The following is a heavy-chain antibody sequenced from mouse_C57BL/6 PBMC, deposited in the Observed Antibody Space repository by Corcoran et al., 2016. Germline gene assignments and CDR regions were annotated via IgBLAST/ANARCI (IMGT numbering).Heavy chain of an antibody. J-gene: IGHJ4*01. CDR1: GYSFTSYY. V-gene: IGHV1-66*01. D-gene: IGHD3-3*01. Sequence: QVQLQQSGPELVKPGASVKISCKASGYSFTSYYIHWVKQRPGRGLEWIGWIYPGSGNTKYNEKFKGKATLTADTSSSTAYMQLSSLTSEDSAVYYCAREGSYAMDYWGQGTSVTVSS. CDR3: AREGSYAMDY. CDR2: IYPGSGNT.